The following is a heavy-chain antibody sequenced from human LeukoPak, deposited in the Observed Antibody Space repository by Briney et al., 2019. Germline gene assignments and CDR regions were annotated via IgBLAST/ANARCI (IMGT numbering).Heavy chain of an antibody. CDR1: GGSFSGYY. J-gene: IGHJ4*02. Sequence: PSETLSLTCAVYGGSFSGYYWSWIRQPPGKGLEWIGEINHSGSTNYNPSLKSRVTISVDTSKNQFSLKPSSVTAADTAVYYCAMNRSPYVSDCWGQGTLVTVSS. V-gene: IGHV4-34*01. CDR2: INHSGST. D-gene: IGHD1/OR15-1a*01. CDR3: AMNRSPYVSDC.